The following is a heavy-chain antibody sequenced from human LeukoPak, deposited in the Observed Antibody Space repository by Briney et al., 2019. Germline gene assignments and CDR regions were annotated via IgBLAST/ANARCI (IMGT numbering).Heavy chain of an antibody. CDR3: AAQYYYGSGSYLEGVDAFDI. Sequence: SCKASGYTFTSYGISWVRQAPGQGLEWVAVISHDGSNKYYADSVKGRFTISRDNAKNSLYLQMNSLRAEDTALYYCAAQYYYGSGSYLEGVDAFDIWGQGTMVTVSS. CDR1: GYTFTSYG. J-gene: IGHJ3*02. D-gene: IGHD3-10*01. V-gene: IGHV3-30*03. CDR2: ISHDGSNK.